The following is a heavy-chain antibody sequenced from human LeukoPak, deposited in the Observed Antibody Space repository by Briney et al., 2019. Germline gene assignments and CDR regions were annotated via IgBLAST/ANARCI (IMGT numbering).Heavy chain of an antibody. J-gene: IGHJ4*02. D-gene: IGHD1-14*01. Sequence: SETLSLTCTLSVGSLWSYYWSWMRQSSAKVMEWLGYINYTGTTTYNPSLMSRVTISLDTSKNQYSLRLSSVTAADTAVYYCSRGISSFYYFDYWGQGARVTVSS. CDR1: VGSLWSYY. CDR3: SRGISSFYYFDY. V-gene: IGHV4-59*01. CDR2: INYTGTT.